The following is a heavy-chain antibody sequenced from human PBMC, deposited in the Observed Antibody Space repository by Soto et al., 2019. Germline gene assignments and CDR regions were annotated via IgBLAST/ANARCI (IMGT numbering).Heavy chain of an antibody. CDR1: GGSISRYY. Sequence: PSETLSLTCTVSGGSISRYYWSWIRQPPGKGLEWIGYIYYSGSTNYNPSLKSRVTISVDTSKNQFSLQLSSVTAADTAVYYCARDLIARYYDSSGQFYYYYYGMDVWGQGTTVTVSS. D-gene: IGHD3-22*01. CDR2: IYYSGST. V-gene: IGHV4-59*01. CDR3: ARDLIARYYDSSGQFYYYYYGMDV. J-gene: IGHJ6*02.